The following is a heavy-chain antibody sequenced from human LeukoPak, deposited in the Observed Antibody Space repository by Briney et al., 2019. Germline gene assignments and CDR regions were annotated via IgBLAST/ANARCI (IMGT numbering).Heavy chain of an antibody. J-gene: IGHJ4*02. CDR3: ARDKANYFDY. CDR2: ISSSGSTI. CDR1: GFTFSSYA. V-gene: IGHV3-48*04. Sequence: GGSLRLSCAASGFTFSSYAMHWVRQAPGEGLEWVSYISSSGSTIYYADSVKGRFTISRDNAKNSLYLQMNSLRAEDTAVYYCARDKANYFDYWGQGTLVTVSS.